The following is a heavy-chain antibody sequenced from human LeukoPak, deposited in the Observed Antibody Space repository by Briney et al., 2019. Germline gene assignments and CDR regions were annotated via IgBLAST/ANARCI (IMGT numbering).Heavy chain of an antibody. Sequence: GGSLRLSCAASGFTFSSYSMNWVRQAPGKGLEWVSYISSSSSTIYYADSVKGRFTISRDNAKNSLYLQMSSLRDEDTAVYYCARTLWFGELFFQHWGQGTLVTVSS. CDR1: GFTFSSYS. D-gene: IGHD3-10*01. V-gene: IGHV3-48*02. CDR3: ARTLWFGELFFQH. J-gene: IGHJ1*01. CDR2: ISSSSSTI.